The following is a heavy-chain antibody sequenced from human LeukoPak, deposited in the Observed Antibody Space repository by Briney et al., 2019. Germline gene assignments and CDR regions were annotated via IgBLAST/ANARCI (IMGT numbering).Heavy chain of an antibody. D-gene: IGHD5-12*01. CDR2: ISAYNGNT. CDR3: ARDVGTVTTI. V-gene: IGHV1-18*01. CDR1: GYTSTSYG. Sequence: ASAKVSCKASGYTSTSYGISWVRQAPGQGLEWMGWISAYNGNTNYAQKLQGRVTMTTDTSTSTAYMELSRLKSDDTAVYYCARDVGTVTTIWGQGTLVTVSA. J-gene: IGHJ4*02.